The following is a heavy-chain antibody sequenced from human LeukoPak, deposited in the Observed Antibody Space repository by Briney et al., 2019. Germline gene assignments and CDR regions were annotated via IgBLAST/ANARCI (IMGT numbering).Heavy chain of an antibody. V-gene: IGHV1-69*13. Sequence: SVKVSCKASGGTLRSAAMSWVRQAPGQGLEWVGHIILMFGTTTYAQKFQGRVTVTADESTRTVYMEMNRLTSDDTAIYYCTRDEHKGSATFNYWGQGTLVIVSS. D-gene: IGHD3-10*01. CDR2: IILMFGTT. CDR3: TRDEHKGSATFNY. CDR1: GGTLRSAA. J-gene: IGHJ4*02.